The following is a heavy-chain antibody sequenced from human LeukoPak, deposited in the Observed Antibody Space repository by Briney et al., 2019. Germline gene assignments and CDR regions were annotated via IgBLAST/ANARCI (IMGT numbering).Heavy chain of an antibody. V-gene: IGHV3-7*03. CDR3: AKGANIAGH. J-gene: IGHJ4*02. D-gene: IGHD6-13*01. CDR2: IKQDGSEK. Sequence: GGSLRLSCAASGFTFSSYWMSWVRQAPGKGLEWVANIKQDGSEKYYVDSVKGRFTISRDNSKNSLYLQMNSLRTEDTALYYCAKGANIAGHWGQGTLVTVSS. CDR1: GFTFSSYW.